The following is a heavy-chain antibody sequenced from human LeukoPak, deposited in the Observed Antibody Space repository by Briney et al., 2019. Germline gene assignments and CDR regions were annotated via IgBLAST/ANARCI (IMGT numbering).Heavy chain of an antibody. Sequence: ASVKVSCKALGYTLTSNYVIWVRQAPGQGPEWVGWIDPNNGATYYAQQFQGRVTMTRDTSSTTVYMELDRLTSDDTAVYYCARDLKDDGFGAEGSLDFWGQGTLVTVSS. J-gene: IGHJ4*02. V-gene: IGHV1-2*02. CDR2: IDPNNGAT. CDR3: ARDLKDDGFGAEGSLDF. CDR1: GYTLTSNY. D-gene: IGHD3-10*01.